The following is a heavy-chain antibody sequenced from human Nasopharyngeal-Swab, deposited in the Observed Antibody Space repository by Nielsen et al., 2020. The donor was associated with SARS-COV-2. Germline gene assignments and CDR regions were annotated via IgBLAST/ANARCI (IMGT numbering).Heavy chain of an antibody. D-gene: IGHD5/OR15-5a*01. CDR3: ARSVRWFFDV. V-gene: IGHV3-48*02. CDR1: GFAFDRYS. J-gene: IGHJ2*01. CDR2: ITSDLNTI. Sequence: GESLKISCAASGFAFDRYSMNWVRQAPGKGLEWISYITSDLNTIYYADSVKGRFSISRDNARNSLFLQMNSLRHEDTAVYYCARSVRWFFDVWGCGALVTVSS.